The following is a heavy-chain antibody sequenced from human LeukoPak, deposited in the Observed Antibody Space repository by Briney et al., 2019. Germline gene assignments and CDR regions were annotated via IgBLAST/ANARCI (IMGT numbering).Heavy chain of an antibody. V-gene: IGHV4-31*03. CDR2: IYYSGST. D-gene: IGHD4-11*01. Sequence: PSETLSLTCTVSGGSISSGGYYWSWIRQHPGKGLEWIGYIYYSGSTYYNPSLKSRVTISVDTSENQFSLKLSSVTAADTAVYYCARAPHSKDYYYYMDVWGKGTTVTVSS. CDR3: ARAPHSKDYYYYMDV. CDR1: GGSISSGGYY. J-gene: IGHJ6*03.